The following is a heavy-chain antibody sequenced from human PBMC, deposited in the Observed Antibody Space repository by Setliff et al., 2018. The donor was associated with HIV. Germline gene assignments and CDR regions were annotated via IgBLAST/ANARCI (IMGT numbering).Heavy chain of an antibody. V-gene: IGHV4-31*03. CDR3: ARVCPPVRYNFWSGYYPKAGYFDY. Sequence: SETLSLTCTVSGASISSGVYYWSWIRHHPGKGLEWIGYIHYSGSIYYNPSLKSRVTISVDTSKNQFSLKLSSVTAADTAVYYCARVCPPVRYNFWSGYYPKAGYFDYWGQGALVTVSS. J-gene: IGHJ4*02. CDR2: IHYSGSI. D-gene: IGHD3-3*01. CDR1: GASISSGVYY.